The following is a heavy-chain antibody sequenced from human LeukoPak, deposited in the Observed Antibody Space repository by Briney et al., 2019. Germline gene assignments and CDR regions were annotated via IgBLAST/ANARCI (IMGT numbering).Heavy chain of an antibody. CDR3: ARSQGNFGSGTSSYYYDY. D-gene: IGHD3-10*01. CDR1: GFTVSSNY. Sequence: GGSLRLSCAASGFTVSSNYMNWVRQAPGKGLEWVANIKQDGSEKYHVDSVKGRFTISRDNAKNSLYLQMNSLRAEDTAVYYCARSQGNFGSGTSSYYYDYWGQGTLVTVSS. CDR2: IKQDGSEK. J-gene: IGHJ4*02. V-gene: IGHV3-7*03.